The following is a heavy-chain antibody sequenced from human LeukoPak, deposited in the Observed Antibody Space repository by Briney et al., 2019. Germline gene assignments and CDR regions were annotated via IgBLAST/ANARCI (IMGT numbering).Heavy chain of an antibody. J-gene: IGHJ4*02. CDR2: IIPIFGTA. CDR1: XXTFXXXA. Sequence: KXSXXTFXXXAISWVRQAPGQGLEWMGGIIPIFGTANYAQKFQGRVTITADESTSTAYMELSSLRSEDTAVYYCARNCGGDCFIPYFDYWGQGTLVTVSS. V-gene: IGHV1-69*01. D-gene: IGHD2-21*01. CDR3: ARNCGGDCFIPYFDY.